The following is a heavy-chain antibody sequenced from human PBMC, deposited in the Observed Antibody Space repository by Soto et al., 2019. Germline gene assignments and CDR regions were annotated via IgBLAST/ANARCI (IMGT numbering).Heavy chain of an antibody. CDR1: GGSISSSSYY. J-gene: IGHJ5*02. CDR3: ARDIAARSGDPSRFDP. Sequence: QLQLQESGPGLVKPSETLSLTCTVSGGSISSSSYYWGWIRQPPGKGLEWIGSIYYSGSTYYNPSLTSRVTISVDTSKNQFSLKLSSVTAADTAVYYCARDIAARSGDPSRFDPWGQGTLVTVSS. CDR2: IYYSGST. D-gene: IGHD6-6*01. V-gene: IGHV4-39*02.